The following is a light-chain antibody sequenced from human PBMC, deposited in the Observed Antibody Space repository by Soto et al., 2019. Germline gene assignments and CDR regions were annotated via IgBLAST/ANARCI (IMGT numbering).Light chain of an antibody. CDR2: GNS. CDR1: SSNIGACYG. V-gene: IGLV1-40*01. Sequence: QSVLTQPPSVSGAPGQRVTISCTGSSSNIGACYGVHWYQQLPGTAHKLLIYGNSNRPSGVPDRFSGSKSGTSASLAITGLQAEDEADYYCQSYDSSLSGSVFGGGTKLTVL. CDR3: QSYDSSLSGSV. J-gene: IGLJ3*02.